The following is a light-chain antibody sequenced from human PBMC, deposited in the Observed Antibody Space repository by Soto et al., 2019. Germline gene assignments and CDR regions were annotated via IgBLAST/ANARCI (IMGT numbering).Light chain of an antibody. Sequence: DIQMTQSPSTLSASVGDRVTITCRASQSISSWLAWYQQKPGKAPKLLIYKASSLESGVPSMFSGSGSGTEFTLTISSLQPDDFATYYCQQYNSFTFGGGTKVDIK. J-gene: IGKJ4*01. CDR2: KAS. CDR1: QSISSW. V-gene: IGKV1-5*03. CDR3: QQYNSFT.